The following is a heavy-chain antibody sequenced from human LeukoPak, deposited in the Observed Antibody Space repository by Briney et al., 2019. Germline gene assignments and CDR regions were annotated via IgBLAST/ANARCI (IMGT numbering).Heavy chain of an antibody. D-gene: IGHD3-10*01. J-gene: IGHJ6*03. Sequence: ASVKVSCKASGYTFTGYYMHWVRQAPGQGLEWMGWINPNSGGTNYAQKFQGWVTMTRDTSISTAYMELSRLRSDDTAVYYCARAYYYGSGNYPYYYYYMDVWGKGTTVTVSS. V-gene: IGHV1-2*04. CDR1: GYTFTGYY. CDR2: INPNSGGT. CDR3: ARAYYYGSGNYPYYYYYMDV.